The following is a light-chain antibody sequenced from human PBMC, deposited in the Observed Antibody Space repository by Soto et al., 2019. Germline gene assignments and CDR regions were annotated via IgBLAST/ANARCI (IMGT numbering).Light chain of an antibody. V-gene: IGLV2-23*02. CDR2: EVT. CDR1: DSDVGSYDL. CDR3: SSYAGTSHYV. J-gene: IGLJ1*01. Sequence: QSVLTQPASVSASPGQSITISCTGSDSDVGSYDLVSWYQQHPDKAPKLLIYEVTKRPSGVSNRFSGSKSDNTASLTISGLQAEDEADYSCSSYAGTSHYVFGTGTKLTVL.